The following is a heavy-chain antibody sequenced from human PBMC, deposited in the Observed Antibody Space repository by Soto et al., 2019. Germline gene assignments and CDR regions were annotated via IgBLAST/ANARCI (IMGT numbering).Heavy chain of an antibody. J-gene: IGHJ6*02. CDR1: GYAFNGYG. V-gene: IGHV1-18*01. CDR2: ISAYNGNS. Sequence: ASVKVSCKASGYAFNGYGISWVRQAPGQGLEWMGWISAYNGNSNYAQKFQDRVTTTTDSSTTTGYMELRNLISDDTAVYYCARVRGTHYYFSGMDVWGQGTTVTVSS. CDR3: ARVRGTHYYFSGMDV.